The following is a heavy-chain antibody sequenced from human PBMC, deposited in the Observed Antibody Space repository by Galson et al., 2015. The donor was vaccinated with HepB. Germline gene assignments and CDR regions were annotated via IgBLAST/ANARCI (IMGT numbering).Heavy chain of an antibody. Sequence: CAISGDSVSSYSAGWNWIRQSPSRGLEWLGRTYYRSKWYIGYAVSVNGRISITPDTSRNQFSLQLSSVTPEDTAIYYCSGGCLVRGALGWIDPWGPGVLVTVSS. CDR3: SGGCLVRGALGWIDP. V-gene: IGHV6-1*01. J-gene: IGHJ5*02. CDR2: TYYRSKWYI. D-gene: IGHD3-16*02. CDR1: GDSVSSYSAG.